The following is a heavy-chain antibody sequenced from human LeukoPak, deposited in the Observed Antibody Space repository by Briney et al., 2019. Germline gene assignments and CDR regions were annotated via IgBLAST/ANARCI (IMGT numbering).Heavy chain of an antibody. CDR3: AKVDVWGSYRSFDY. V-gene: IGHV3-23*01. J-gene: IGHJ4*02. CDR1: GFTFSSYA. D-gene: IGHD3-16*02. Sequence: GGSLRLSCAASGFTFSSYAMSWVRQAPGKELEWVSAISGSGGSTYYADSVKGRFTISRDNSKNTLYPQMNSLRAEDTAVYYCAKVDVWGSYRSFDYWGQGTLVTVSS. CDR2: ISGSGGST.